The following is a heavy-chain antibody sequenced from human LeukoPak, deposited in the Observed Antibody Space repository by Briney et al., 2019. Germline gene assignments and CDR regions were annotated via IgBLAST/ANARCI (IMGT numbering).Heavy chain of an antibody. CDR1: GFTFSSYG. V-gene: IGHV3-30*18. J-gene: IGHJ4*02. CDR3: AKGYGIIDY. D-gene: IGHD1-1*01. Sequence: GRSLRLSCAASGFTFSSYGMHWVRQAPGKGLECVAVISYDGSNKYYADSVKGRFTISRDNSKNTLYLQMNSLRAEDTAVYYCAKGYGIIDYWGQGTLVTVSS. CDR2: ISYDGSNK.